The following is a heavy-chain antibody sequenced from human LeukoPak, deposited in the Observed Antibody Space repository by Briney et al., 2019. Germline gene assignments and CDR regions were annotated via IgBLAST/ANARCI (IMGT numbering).Heavy chain of an antibody. D-gene: IGHD3-22*01. CDR3: ARGQEYYYDSSAYSKFDY. Sequence: AGSLRLSCAASGFTFNTYWMHWVRQAPGRGLVWVSRIRSDGRSTSYADSVRGRFTISRDNAKNTLYLQMNSLRAEDTALYYCARGQEYYYDSSAYSKFDYWGQGTLVTVSS. J-gene: IGHJ4*02. V-gene: IGHV3-74*01. CDR2: IRSDGRST. CDR1: GFTFNTYW.